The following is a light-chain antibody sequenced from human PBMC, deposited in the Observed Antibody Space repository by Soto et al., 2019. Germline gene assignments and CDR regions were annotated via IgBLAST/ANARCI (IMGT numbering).Light chain of an antibody. CDR2: DAS. Sequence: EIVLTQSPGTLSLSPGERATLSCRASQRVSSSYLAWYQQRPGQAPRLLIYDASSRATGIPDRFSGSGSGTDFTLTISRLEPEDFEVYYCQQYGSSPSTFGQGTKVEIK. V-gene: IGKV3-20*01. CDR1: QRVSSSY. J-gene: IGKJ1*01. CDR3: QQYGSSPST.